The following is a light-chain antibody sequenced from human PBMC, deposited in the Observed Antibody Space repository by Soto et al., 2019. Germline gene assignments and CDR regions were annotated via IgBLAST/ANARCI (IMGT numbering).Light chain of an antibody. J-gene: IGKJ1*01. CDR3: QHYNSYSEA. CDR1: QSISSW. CDR2: DAF. Sequence: DIQLTQSRSTLSASVGDRVTLTCRASQSISSWLAWYQQKPGKAPKLLIYDAFSLESGVPSRFSGSGSGTEFTLTISSLQPDDFATYYCQHYNSYSEAFGQGTKVDIK. V-gene: IGKV1-5*01.